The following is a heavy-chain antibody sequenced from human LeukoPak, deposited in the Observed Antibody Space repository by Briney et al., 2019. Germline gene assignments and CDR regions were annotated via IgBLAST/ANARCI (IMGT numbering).Heavy chain of an antibody. Sequence: SETLSLTCTVSVDSISRSTYYWAWIRQPPGKGLEWIGSVYYGRSPYFNPSLESRATISVDTSKNHFSLKMSSVTAADTAVYYCARSSGTGTFSYWGQGTLVTVSS. CDR1: VDSISRSTYY. CDR2: VYYGRSP. V-gene: IGHV4-39*02. D-gene: IGHD6-25*01. J-gene: IGHJ4*02. CDR3: ARSSGTGTFSY.